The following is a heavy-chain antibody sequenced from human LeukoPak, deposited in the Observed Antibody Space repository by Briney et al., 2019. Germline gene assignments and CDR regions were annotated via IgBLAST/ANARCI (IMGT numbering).Heavy chain of an antibody. CDR2: IYHSGST. J-gene: IGHJ4*02. Sequence: SETLSLTCTVSGGSISSNNYYWGWIRQPPGKGLEWIGSIYHSGSTHYNPSLKSRVTIPVDTSRNEFSLKLRSVTAADTAVYYCARSSSGIHFDYWGQGTLVTVSS. V-gene: IGHV4-39*07. D-gene: IGHD3-22*01. CDR3: ARSSSGIHFDY. CDR1: GGSISSNNYY.